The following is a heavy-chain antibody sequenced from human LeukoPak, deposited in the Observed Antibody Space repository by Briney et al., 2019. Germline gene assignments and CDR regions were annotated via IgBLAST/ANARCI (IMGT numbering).Heavy chain of an antibody. J-gene: IGHJ6*03. V-gene: IGHV3-11*01. Sequence: GGSLRLSCTASSFTLGDWYMSWIRQAPGKGLEWVSYISNSGFATYYADSVKGRFTVSRDNAKNSLFLQMDSLRAEDTAVYFCARDFRTLGMDVWGKGTMVTVSS. CDR2: ISNSGFAT. CDR3: ARDFRTLGMDV. CDR1: SFTLGDWY. D-gene: IGHD1-14*01.